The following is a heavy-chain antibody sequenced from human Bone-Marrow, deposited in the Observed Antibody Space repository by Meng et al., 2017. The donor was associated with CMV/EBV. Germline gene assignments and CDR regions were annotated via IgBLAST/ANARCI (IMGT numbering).Heavy chain of an antibody. CDR1: GLPFSRSA. CDR2: IYSRGSST. Sequence: LTLSRTDYGLPFSRSAVGWVRQAPGKGLEWVSVIYSRGSSTYYADSVKGRFTISRDNSKNTLYLQMNSLRAEDTAVYYCAKDSPFDYWGQGTLVTVSS. J-gene: IGHJ4*02. CDR3: AKDSPFDY. V-gene: IGHV3-23*03.